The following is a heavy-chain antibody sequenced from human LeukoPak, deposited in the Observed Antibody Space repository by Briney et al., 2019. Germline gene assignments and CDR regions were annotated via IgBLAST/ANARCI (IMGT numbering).Heavy chain of an antibody. V-gene: IGHV3-23*01. CDR1: GFTFSSYA. CDR2: ISGSGGST. D-gene: IGHD2-15*01. Sequence: AGGSLRLSFAASGFTFSSYAMSWVRQAPGKGLEWVSAISGSGGSTYYADSVKGRFTISRDNSKNTLYLQMNSLRAEDTAVYYCAKVLVVVAATRQYYFDYWGQGTLVTVSS. CDR3: AKVLVVVAATRQYYFDY. J-gene: IGHJ4*02.